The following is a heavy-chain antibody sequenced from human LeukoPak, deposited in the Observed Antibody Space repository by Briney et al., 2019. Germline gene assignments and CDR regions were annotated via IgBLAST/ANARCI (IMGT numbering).Heavy chain of an antibody. V-gene: IGHV3-33*01. CDR3: ARDARIAAAALYWYFDL. Sequence: PGRSLRLSCAASGFTFSSYGMHWVRQAPGQGLERVAVIWYDGSNKYYADSVKGRFTISRDNSKNTLYLQMNSLRAEDTAVYYCARDARIAAAALYWYFDLWGRGTLVTVSS. CDR1: GFTFSSYG. CDR2: IWYDGSNK. J-gene: IGHJ2*01. D-gene: IGHD6-13*01.